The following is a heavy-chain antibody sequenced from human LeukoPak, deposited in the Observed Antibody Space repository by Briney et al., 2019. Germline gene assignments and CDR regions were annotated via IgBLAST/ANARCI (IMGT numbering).Heavy chain of an antibody. V-gene: IGHV3-30*03. CDR1: GFSFSTNG. Sequence: GGSLRVSCAASGFSFSTNGMHWVRQVPGKRLEWVAVISYDGRTQYYADSVKGRFFISRDDSSSTLFLQMNSLRPEDTAVYFCVRDHSTAFDSWGQGTLVTVSS. J-gene: IGHJ4*02. CDR3: VRDHSTAFDS. CDR2: ISYDGRTQ.